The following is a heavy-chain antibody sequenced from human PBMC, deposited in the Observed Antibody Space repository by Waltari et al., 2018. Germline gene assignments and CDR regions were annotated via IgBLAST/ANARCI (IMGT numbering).Heavy chain of an antibody. V-gene: IGHV4-39*01. Sequence: QLQLQESGPGLVKPSETLSLTCTVSGGSFSSESYYWGWIRQPPGKGLAWIGIISYSVSTDYNPSLKSRVTISVDTSKNQFSLKLSSVTAADTAVYYCARLSYHIVTGYGWFDPWGLGTLVTVSS. J-gene: IGHJ5*02. CDR2: ISYSVST. CDR3: ARLSYHIVTGYGWFDP. D-gene: IGHD3-9*01. CDR1: GGSFSSESYY.